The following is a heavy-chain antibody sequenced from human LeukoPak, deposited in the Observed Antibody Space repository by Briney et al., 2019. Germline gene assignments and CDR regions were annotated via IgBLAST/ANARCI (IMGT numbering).Heavy chain of an antibody. V-gene: IGHV4-39*01. D-gene: IGHD2-2*01. CDR1: GGSNSSSSNY. CDR2: IYYSGST. CDR3: ARHGGYCSSTSCFEYFHH. J-gene: IGHJ1*01. Sequence: SETLSLTCTVSGGSNSSSSNYWGWIRQPPGKGLEWIGSIYYSGSTYYNPSLKSRVTISVDTSKNQFSLKLSSVTAADTAVYYCARHGGYCSSTSCFEYFHHWGQGTLVTVPS.